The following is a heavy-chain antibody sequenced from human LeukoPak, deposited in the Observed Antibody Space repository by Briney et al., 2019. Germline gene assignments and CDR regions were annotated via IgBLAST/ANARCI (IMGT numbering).Heavy chain of an antibody. CDR1: GYTFTSYG. J-gene: IGHJ4*02. V-gene: IGHV1-18*01. D-gene: IGHD6-19*01. CDR2: ISAYNGNT. CDR3: ARTGIAVASTYYFDY. Sequence: VSVKVSCKASGYTFTSYGISWVRQAPGQGLEWMGWISAYNGNTNYAQKLQGRVTMTTDTSTSTAYMELRSLRSDDTAVYYCARTGIAVASTYYFDYWGQGTLVTVSS.